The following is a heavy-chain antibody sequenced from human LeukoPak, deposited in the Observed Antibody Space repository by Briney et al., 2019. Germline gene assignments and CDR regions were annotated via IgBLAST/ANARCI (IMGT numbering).Heavy chain of an antibody. CDR3: ARGGASSALLY. V-gene: IGHV3-53*01. D-gene: IGHD6-6*01. CDR2: IYSGGST. J-gene: IGHJ4*02. Sequence: GGSLRLSCAASGFTVSSNFMSWVRQAPGKGLEWVSDIYSGGSTHYADSVKGRFTISRDNSKNTLYLQMNSLRAEDTAMYYCARGGASSALLYWGQGTPVTVSS. CDR1: GFTVSSNF.